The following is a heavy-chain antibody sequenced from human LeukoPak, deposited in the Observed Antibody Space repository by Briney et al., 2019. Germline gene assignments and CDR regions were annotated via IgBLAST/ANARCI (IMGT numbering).Heavy chain of an antibody. J-gene: IGHJ4*02. D-gene: IGHD3-10*01. V-gene: IGHV3-23*01. CDR2: ISGSGGST. CDR3: AKSDYYGSGSYGY. CDR1: GFTLSSYA. Sequence: GGSLRLSCVVSGFTLSSYAMSWVRQAPGKGLEWVSAISGSGGSTYYADSVKGRFTISRDNSKNTLYLQMNSLRAEDTAVYYCAKSDYYGSGSYGYWGQGTLVTVSS.